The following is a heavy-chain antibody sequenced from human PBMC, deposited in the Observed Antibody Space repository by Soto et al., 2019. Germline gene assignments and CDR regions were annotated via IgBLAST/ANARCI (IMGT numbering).Heavy chain of an antibody. V-gene: IGHV2-70*01. CDR1: VFSLSTSGMC. CDR2: IDWDDDK. D-gene: IGHD3-22*01. Sequence: GPGPTLVNPTQTLTLTCTFSVFSLSTSGMCVSWIRQPPGKALEWLALIDWDDDKYYSTSLKTRLTISKDTSKNQVVLTMTNMDPVDTATYYCARPPYDSSGYYYGPFDYWGQGTLVTVSS. J-gene: IGHJ4*02. CDR3: ARPPYDSSGYYYGPFDY.